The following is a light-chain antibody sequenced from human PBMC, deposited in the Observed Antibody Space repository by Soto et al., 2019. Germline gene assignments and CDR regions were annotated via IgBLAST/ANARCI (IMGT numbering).Light chain of an antibody. CDR2: GAS. CDR3: QQYVSPPWT. V-gene: IGKV3-20*01. CDR1: QSLSKTY. Sequence: EIVLTQSPGTLSLSPGERATLSCRASQSLSKTYLAWYQQKPGQAPRLLIDGASSRATGTPDRFSGSGSGTDFTLTISRLEPEDVAVYYCQQYVSPPWTFGQGTKVDIK. J-gene: IGKJ1*01.